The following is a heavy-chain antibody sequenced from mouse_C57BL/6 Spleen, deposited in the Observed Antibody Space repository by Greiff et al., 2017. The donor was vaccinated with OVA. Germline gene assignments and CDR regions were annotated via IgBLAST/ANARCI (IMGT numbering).Heavy chain of an antibody. V-gene: IGHV3-8*01. CDR2: ISYSGST. J-gene: IGHJ1*03. CDR3: ERYWNSGSSWYFDV. D-gene: IGHD1-1*01. Sequence: DVMLVESGPGLAKPSQTLSLTCSVTGYSITSDYWNWIRKLPGNKLEYMGYISYSGSTYYNPSLKSRISITRDTSKNQYYLQLNAVTTEDTANYDGERYWNSGSSWYFDVWGTGTTVTVSS. CDR1: GYSITSDY.